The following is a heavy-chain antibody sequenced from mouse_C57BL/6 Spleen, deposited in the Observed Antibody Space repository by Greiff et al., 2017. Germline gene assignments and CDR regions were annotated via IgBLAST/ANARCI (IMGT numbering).Heavy chain of an antibody. J-gene: IGHJ4*01. CDR1: GFTFSSYT. CDR2: ISGGGGNT. Sequence: EVQGVESGGGLVKPGGSLKLSCAASGFTFSSYTMSWVRQTPEKRLEWVATISGGGGNTYYPDSVKGRFTISRDNAKNTLYLQMSSLRSEDTALYYCARHGTTVVADYAMDYWGQGTSVTVSS. CDR3: ARHGTTVVADYAMDY. D-gene: IGHD1-1*01. V-gene: IGHV5-9*01.